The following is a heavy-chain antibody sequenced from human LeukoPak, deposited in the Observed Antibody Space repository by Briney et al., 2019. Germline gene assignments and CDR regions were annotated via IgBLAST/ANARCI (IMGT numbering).Heavy chain of an antibody. D-gene: IGHD4-17*01. CDR3: VRTDYEGTNYFDY. CDR2: IYTSGST. CDR1: GGSISSGSYY. J-gene: IGHJ4*02. Sequence: PSETLSLTCTVSGGSISSGSYYWSWIRQPAGKGLEWIGRIYTSGSTNYNPCLKSRVTISVDTSKSQFSLKLSSVTAADTAVYYCVRTDYEGTNYFDYWGQGTLVTVSS. V-gene: IGHV4-61*02.